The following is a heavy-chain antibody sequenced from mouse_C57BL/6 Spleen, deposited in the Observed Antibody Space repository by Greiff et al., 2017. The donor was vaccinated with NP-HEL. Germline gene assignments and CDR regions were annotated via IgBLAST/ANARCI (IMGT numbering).Heavy chain of an antibody. V-gene: IGHV1-85*01. CDR1: GYTFTSYD. CDR2: IYPRDGST. Sequence: QVQLKQSGPELVKPGASVKLSCKASGYTFTSYDINWVKQRPGQGLEWIGWIYPRDGSTKYNEKFKGKATLTVDTSSSTAYMELHSLTSEDSAVYFCARSEYYGSSAWFAYWGQGTLVTVSA. J-gene: IGHJ3*01. CDR3: ARSEYYGSSAWFAY. D-gene: IGHD1-1*01.